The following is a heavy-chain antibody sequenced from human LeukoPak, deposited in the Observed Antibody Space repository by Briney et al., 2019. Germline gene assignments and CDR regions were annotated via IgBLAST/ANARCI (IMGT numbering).Heavy chain of an antibody. CDR3: AREYGGYGVSYYYYMDV. Sequence: GASVKVSCKASGYTFTGYYMHWVRQAPGQGLEWMGWINPNSGGTNYAQKFQGRVTMTRDTSISTAYMELSRLRSDDTAVYYCAREYGGYGVSYYYYMDVWGKGTTVTVSS. CDR2: INPNSGGT. D-gene: IGHD4-17*01. J-gene: IGHJ6*03. CDR1: GYTFTGYY. V-gene: IGHV1-2*02.